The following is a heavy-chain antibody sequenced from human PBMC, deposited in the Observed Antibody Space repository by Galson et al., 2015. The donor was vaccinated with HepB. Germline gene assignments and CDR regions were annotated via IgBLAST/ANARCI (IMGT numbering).Heavy chain of an antibody. D-gene: IGHD2-15*01. CDR1: GFSLSTSGVG. CDR3: ARRQSGGRIQGFTS. V-gene: IGHV2-5*01. CDR2: MYWNDDK. J-gene: IGHJ5*02. Sequence: PALVKPTQTLTLTCTFSGFSLSTSGVGVGWIRQPPGKALEWLALMYWNDDKRYSPSLKSRLTITKDTSKNQVVLTMTNMDPVDTATYYCARRQSGGRIQGFTSWGQGTLFTASS.